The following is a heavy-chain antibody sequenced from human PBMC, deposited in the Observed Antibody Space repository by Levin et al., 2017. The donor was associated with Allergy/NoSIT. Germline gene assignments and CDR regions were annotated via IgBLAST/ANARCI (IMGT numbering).Heavy chain of an antibody. J-gene: IGHJ4*02. CDR3: ARMRYSWNEGVDY. D-gene: IGHD1-1*01. CDR1: GYSFTSYW. CDR2: IYPGDSDT. V-gene: IGHV5-51*01. Sequence: PGGSLRLSCKGSGYSFTSYWIGWVRQMPGKGLEWMGIIYPGDSDTRYSPSFQGQVTISADKSISTAYLQWSSLKASDTAMYDCARMRYSWNEGVDYWGQGTLVTVSS.